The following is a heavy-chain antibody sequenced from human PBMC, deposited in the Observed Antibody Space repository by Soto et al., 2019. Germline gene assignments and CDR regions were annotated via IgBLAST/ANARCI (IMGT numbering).Heavy chain of an antibody. V-gene: IGHV3-33*01. D-gene: IGHD6-13*01. Sequence: GGSLRLSCAASGFTFSRYGMHWVRQAPDKGLEWVAVIWYDGSNKYYADSVKGRFTISRDNSKNTLYLQVNSLRAEDTAVYYCARDRSLSLDGMDVWGQGTTVTVSS. CDR3: ARDRSLSLDGMDV. CDR2: IWYDGSNK. J-gene: IGHJ6*02. CDR1: GFTFSRYG.